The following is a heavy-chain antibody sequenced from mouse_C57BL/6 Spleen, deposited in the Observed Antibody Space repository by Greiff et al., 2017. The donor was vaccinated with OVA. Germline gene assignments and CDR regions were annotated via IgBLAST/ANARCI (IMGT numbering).Heavy chain of an antibody. J-gene: IGHJ3*01. D-gene: IGHD1-1*01. V-gene: IGHV5-6*01. CDR1: GFTFSSYG. CDR3: ASYYGSSRWFAY. Sequence: EVQGVESGGDLVKPGGSLKLSCAASGFTFSSYGMSWVRQTPDQRLEWVATISSGGSYTYYPDSVKGRFTISRDNAKNTLYLQMSSLKSEDTAMYYCASYYGSSRWFAYWGQAPLVTVSA. CDR2: ISSGGSYT.